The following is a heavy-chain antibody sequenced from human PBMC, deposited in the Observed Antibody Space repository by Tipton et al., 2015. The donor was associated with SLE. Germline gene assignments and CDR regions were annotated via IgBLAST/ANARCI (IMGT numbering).Heavy chain of an antibody. V-gene: IGHV4-39*07. D-gene: IGHD3-10*01. CDR3: ARGPLYGLDI. J-gene: IGHJ3*02. CDR2: IYYSGST. CDR1: GGSISSSNYY. Sequence: LRLSCTVSGGSISSSNYYWGWIRQPPGKGLEWIGNIYYSGSTYCNPSLKSRVTISVDTSKNQFSLKLNSVTAADTAVYYCARGPLYGLDIWGPGTRVTVSS.